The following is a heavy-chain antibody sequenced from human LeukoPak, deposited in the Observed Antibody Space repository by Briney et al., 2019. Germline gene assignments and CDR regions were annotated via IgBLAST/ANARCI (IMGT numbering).Heavy chain of an antibody. Sequence: SEPLTLTCTVSGGSISSSTYYWGWIRQPPVEWLECIGPIYYNGTTYYNPSLQSRVTISVDTSTTQFSLNRRSVTAAATSVVYCARHRPDRYGSAGFPDFWGQGTLVTVSS. CDR2: IYYNGTT. V-gene: IGHV4-39*01. CDR3: ARHRPDRYGSAGFPDF. D-gene: IGHD6-25*01. CDR1: GGSISSSTYY. J-gene: IGHJ4*02.